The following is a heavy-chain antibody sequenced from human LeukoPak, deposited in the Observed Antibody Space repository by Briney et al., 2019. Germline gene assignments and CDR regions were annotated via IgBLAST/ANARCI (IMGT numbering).Heavy chain of an antibody. CDR1: GFTFSSYA. Sequence: PGGSLRLSCAASGFTFSSYAMHWVRQAPGKGLEWVAVISYDGSNKYYADSVKGRFTISRDNSKNTLYLQMNSLRAEDTAVYYCARAVYYDSSGYSPLLDYWGQGTLVTVSS. CDR2: ISYDGSNK. J-gene: IGHJ4*02. V-gene: IGHV3-30*04. CDR3: ARAVYYDSSGYSPLLDY. D-gene: IGHD3-22*01.